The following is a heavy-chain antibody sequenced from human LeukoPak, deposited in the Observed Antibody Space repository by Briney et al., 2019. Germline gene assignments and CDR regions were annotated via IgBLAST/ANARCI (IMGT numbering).Heavy chain of an antibody. V-gene: IGHV3-21*01. CDR3: ARDYLGFGESGFDY. D-gene: IGHD3-10*01. J-gene: IGHJ4*02. Sequence: GGSLRLSCAVSGFSFSGHNMNWVRQAPGKGLEWVASISSRSNYIYYADSLKGRFTVSRDNARNSLFLQMTSLRAEDTAVYYCARDYLGFGESGFDYWGQGTLVIVSS. CDR1: GFSFSGHN. CDR2: ISSRSNYI.